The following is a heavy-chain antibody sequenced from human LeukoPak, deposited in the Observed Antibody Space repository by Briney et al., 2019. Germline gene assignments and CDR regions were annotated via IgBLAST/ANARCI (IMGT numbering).Heavy chain of an antibody. CDR1: GGTFSNYV. Sequence: SVKVSCKASGGTFSNYVITWVRQAPGQGLEWMGRIIPLFRTADYAQRLRGRVTITTDESTSTAYMELSSLRSEDTAVYYCAREGVRRGSNIVVVVAARPGAFDIWGQGTMVTVSS. D-gene: IGHD2-15*01. CDR2: IIPLFRTA. J-gene: IGHJ3*02. V-gene: IGHV1-69*05. CDR3: AREGVRRGSNIVVVVAARPGAFDI.